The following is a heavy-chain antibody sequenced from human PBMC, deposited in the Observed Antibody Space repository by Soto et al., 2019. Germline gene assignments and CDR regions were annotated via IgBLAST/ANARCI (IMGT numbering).Heavy chain of an antibody. Sequence: SETMSLTSTVSGGSISISSYYWGWIRQPPGKGLEWIGSIYYSGSTYYNPSLKSRVTISVDTSKNQFSLKLSSVTAADTAVYYCARPVPGSSYDILTGLRNWFDPWGQGTLVTVSS. V-gene: IGHV4-39*01. D-gene: IGHD3-9*01. CDR1: GGSISISSYY. CDR3: ARPVPGSSYDILTGLRNWFDP. J-gene: IGHJ5*02. CDR2: IYYSGST.